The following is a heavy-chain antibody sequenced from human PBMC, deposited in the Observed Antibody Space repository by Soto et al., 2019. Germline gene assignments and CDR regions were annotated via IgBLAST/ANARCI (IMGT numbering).Heavy chain of an antibody. CDR1: GFTFSSYA. J-gene: IGHJ1*01. D-gene: IGHD3-22*01. CDR2: ISGSGGST. Sequence: PGGSLRLSCAASGFTFSSYAMTWVRQAPGKGLEWVSVISGSGGSTYFADSVKGRFTISRDNSKNTLYLQMNSLRAEDTAVYYCARDRVESGYPEYFQHWGQGTLVTVSS. CDR3: ARDRVESGYPEYFQH. V-gene: IGHV3-23*01.